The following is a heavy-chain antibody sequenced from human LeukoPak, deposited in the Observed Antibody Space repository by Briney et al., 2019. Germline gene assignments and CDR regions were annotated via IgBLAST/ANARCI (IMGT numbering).Heavy chain of an antibody. J-gene: IGHJ4*02. D-gene: IGHD3-10*01. CDR3: ARGITMVRGGTLY. CDR1: GFTFSSYA. CDR2: ISYDGSNK. Sequence: GRSLRLSCAASGFTFSSYAMHWVRQAPGKGLEWVAVISYDGSNKYYADSVKGRFTISRDNSKNTLYLQMNSLRAEDTAVYYCARGITMVRGGTLYWGQGTLVTVSS. V-gene: IGHV3-30*04.